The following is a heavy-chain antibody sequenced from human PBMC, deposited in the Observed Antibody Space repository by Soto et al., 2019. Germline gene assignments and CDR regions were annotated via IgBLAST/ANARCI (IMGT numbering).Heavy chain of an antibody. D-gene: IGHD6-19*01. V-gene: IGHV1-2*04. J-gene: IGHJ5*02. Sequence: QVQLVQSGAEVKKPGASVKVSCKASGYTFTGYYMHRVRQAPGQGLEWMGWINPNSGGTNYAQKFQGWVTMTRDTSISTAYMELSRLRSDDTAVYYCARAFNSSGSPGPPWVQGTLVTVSS. CDR3: ARAFNSSGSPGPP. CDR2: INPNSGGT. CDR1: GYTFTGYY.